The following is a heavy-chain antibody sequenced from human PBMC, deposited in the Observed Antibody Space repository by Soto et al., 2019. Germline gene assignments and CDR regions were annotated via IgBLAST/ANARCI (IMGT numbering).Heavy chain of an antibody. D-gene: IGHD6-13*01. CDR3: ARSEASAAGSDY. CDR2: ISYDGSNK. Sequence: GGSLRLSCAASGFTFSSYAMHWVRQAPGKGLEWVAVISYDGSNKYYADSVKGRFTISRDNSKNTLYLQMTSLRAEDTAVYYCARSEASAAGSDYWGQGTLVTVSS. V-gene: IGHV3-30-3*01. CDR1: GFTFSSYA. J-gene: IGHJ4*02.